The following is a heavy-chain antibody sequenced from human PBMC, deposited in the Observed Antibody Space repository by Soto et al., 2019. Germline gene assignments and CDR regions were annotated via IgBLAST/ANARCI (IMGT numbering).Heavy chain of an antibody. D-gene: IGHD6-13*01. CDR2: ISASGANT. V-gene: IGHV3-23*01. CDR1: GITFNNYA. CDR3: AKENGYSSSWFEFDY. J-gene: IGHJ4*02. Sequence: GGSLRLSCTASGITFNNYALSWVRQAPGKGLEWVSGISASGANTFYADSVKGQFTISRDNSKNTLYLQMNSLRAEDTAVYYCAKENGYSSSWFEFDYWGQGTLVTVSS.